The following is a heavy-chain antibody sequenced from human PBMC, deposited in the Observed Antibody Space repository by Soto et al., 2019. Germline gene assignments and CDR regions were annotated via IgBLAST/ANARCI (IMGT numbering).Heavy chain of an antibody. J-gene: IGHJ4*01. CDR1: GYSFSDFG. D-gene: IGHD4-17*01. Sequence: QVHLVQSGGELQKPGASVKVSCKASGYSFSDFGITWVRQAPGQGLEWMGWISGKNGNTNYAQKVQGRVTLTADTSTRTASTEMRALTSADTGIYDCARSHYYGDSCTFENRGPGTPVTRSS. CDR3: ARSHYYGDSCTFEN. CDR2: ISGKNGNT. V-gene: IGHV1-18*04.